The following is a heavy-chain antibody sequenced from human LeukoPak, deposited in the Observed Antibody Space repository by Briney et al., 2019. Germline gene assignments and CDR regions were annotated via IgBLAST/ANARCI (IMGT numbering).Heavy chain of an antibody. CDR1: GGSTSSGSYY. CDR2: IYSVGST. CDR3: AIPNTNNWPFDY. V-gene: IGHV4-39*01. J-gene: IGHJ4*02. D-gene: IGHD1-1*01. Sequence: SETLSLTCTVTGGSTSSGSYYWGWVRQPPGKGLEWIGSIYSVGSTYYNPSLKSRVTISVDTSKNQFSLKLSSVTAADTAVYYCAIPNTNNWPFDYWSQGTLVTVSS.